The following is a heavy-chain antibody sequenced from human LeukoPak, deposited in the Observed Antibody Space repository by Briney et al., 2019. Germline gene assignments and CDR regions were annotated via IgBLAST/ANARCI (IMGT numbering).Heavy chain of an antibody. D-gene: IGHD6-6*01. CDR3: ARDPDTSSKIDY. CDR1: GFTFSDHY. Sequence: GGSLRLSCATSGFTFSDHYMSWIRQTPGKGLEWVSRISRDTESVKGRFTISRDNTKNSLYLQMNSLRVDDTAVYYCARDPDTSSKIDYWGQGTLVTVSS. V-gene: IGHV3-11*01. J-gene: IGHJ4*02. CDR2: ISR.